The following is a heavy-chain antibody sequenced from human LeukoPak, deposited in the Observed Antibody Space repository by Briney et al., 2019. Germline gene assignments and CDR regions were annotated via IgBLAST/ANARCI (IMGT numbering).Heavy chain of an antibody. CDR2: IYTSGST. V-gene: IGHV4-61*02. CDR3: ARDVGYDAFDI. Sequence: SQTLSLTCTVSGGSISSGSYYWSWIRQPAGKELEWIGRIYTSGSTNYNPSLKSRVTISVDTSKNLFSLKLSSVTAADTAVYYCARDVGYDAFDIWGQGTMVTVSS. J-gene: IGHJ3*02. D-gene: IGHD1-26*01. CDR1: GGSISSGSYY.